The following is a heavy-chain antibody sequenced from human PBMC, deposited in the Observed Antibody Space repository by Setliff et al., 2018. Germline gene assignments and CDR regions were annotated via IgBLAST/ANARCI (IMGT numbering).Heavy chain of an antibody. CDR2: IKQDGSEK. J-gene: IGHJ5*02. Sequence: GGSLRLSCAASGFTFSSYWMSWVRQAPGKGLEWVANIKQDGSEKNYVDSVKGRFSISRDNTKNSLYLQMNSLRAEDTAVYYCARDPFGNPVFDPWGQGTLVTVSS. CDR3: ARDPFGNPVFDP. D-gene: IGHD3-10*01. V-gene: IGHV3-7*01. CDR1: GFTFSSYW.